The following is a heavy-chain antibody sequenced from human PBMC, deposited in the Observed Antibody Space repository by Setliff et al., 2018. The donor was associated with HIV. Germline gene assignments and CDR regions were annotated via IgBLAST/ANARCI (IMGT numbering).Heavy chain of an antibody. V-gene: IGHV3-48*03. CDR3: ARDYLYYNMYNGSPVYGMDV. CDR2: ISIGSGAAI. Sequence: LRLSCAASGFTFRNYNFNWVRQAPGRGLEWVLSISIGSGAAIYYAESVQGRFTVSRDNSKNSLYLQLNSLRVEDTAVYYCARDYLYYNMYNGSPVYGMDVWGQGTTVTVSS. CDR1: GFTFRNYN. J-gene: IGHJ6*02. D-gene: IGHD3-10*01.